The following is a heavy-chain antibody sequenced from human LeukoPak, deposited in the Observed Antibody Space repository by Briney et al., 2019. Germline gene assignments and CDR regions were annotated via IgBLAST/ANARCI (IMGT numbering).Heavy chain of an antibody. J-gene: IGHJ4*02. D-gene: IGHD3-22*01. CDR2: IYSISDT. V-gene: IGHV3-53*01. Sequence: GGSLRLSCSASGFSVNSNYMTWVRQAPGKGLEWVSLIYSISDTYYADSVKGRFTISRDNSKNMVFLQMNSLRADDSAAYYCARWCYDSSGSYWDDWGQGTRVTVSS. CDR3: ARWCYDSSGSYWDD. CDR1: GFSVNSNY.